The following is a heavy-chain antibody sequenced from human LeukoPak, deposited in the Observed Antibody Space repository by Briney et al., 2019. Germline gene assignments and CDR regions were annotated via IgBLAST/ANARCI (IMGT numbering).Heavy chain of an antibody. J-gene: IGHJ4*02. CDR1: GFTFSSYW. V-gene: IGHV3-7*01. D-gene: IGHD6-13*01. CDR3: ASGDYSSLGDY. Sequence: GGSLRLSCAASGFTFSSYWTNWVRQAPGKGLEWVANIKQDGSEKYYVDSVKGRFTISRDNAKNSLYLQMNSLRAEDTAVYYCASGDYSSLGDYWGQGTLVTVSS. CDR2: IKQDGSEK.